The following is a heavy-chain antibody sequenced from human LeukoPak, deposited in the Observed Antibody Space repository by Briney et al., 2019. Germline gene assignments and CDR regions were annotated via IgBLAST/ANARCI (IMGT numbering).Heavy chain of an antibody. Sequence: GGSLRLSCAASGFTFSNYAMHWVRQAPGKGLEYVSAISSNGGTTYYANSVKGRFTISRDNSKNTLYLQMGSLRVEDMAVYYCARGSRKHYDGSGYYQYWGQGTLVTVSS. D-gene: IGHD3-22*01. CDR2: ISSNGGTT. J-gene: IGHJ4*02. CDR1: GFTFSNYA. CDR3: ARGSRKHYDGSGYYQY. V-gene: IGHV3-64*01.